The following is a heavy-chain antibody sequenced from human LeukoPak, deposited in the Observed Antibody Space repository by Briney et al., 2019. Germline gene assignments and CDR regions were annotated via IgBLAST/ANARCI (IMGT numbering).Heavy chain of an antibody. CDR1: GYSFTSYW. CDR2: IYPDDSDT. CDR3: ARQEIQLSSAFDI. D-gene: IGHD5-18*01. Sequence: GESLKISCKGSGYSFTSYWIGRVRQMPGKGLEWMGIIYPDDSDTRYSPSFQGQVTISADKSISTAYLQWSSLKASDTAIYYCARQEIQLSSAFDIWGQGTMVTVSS. V-gene: IGHV5-51*01. J-gene: IGHJ3*02.